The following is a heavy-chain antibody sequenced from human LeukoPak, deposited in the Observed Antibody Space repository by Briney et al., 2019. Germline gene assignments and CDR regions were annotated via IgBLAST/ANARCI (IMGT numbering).Heavy chain of an antibody. D-gene: IGHD3-10*01. CDR2: IYHSGST. CDR3: ARSDYHNSGSHTVFDAFDI. J-gene: IGHJ3*02. V-gene: IGHV4-4*02. CDR1: GGSISSSNW. Sequence: SETLSLTCAVSGGSISSSNWWSWVRQPPGKGLEWIGEIYHSGSTNYNPSLKSRVTISVDKSKNQFSLKLSFVTAADTAMYYCARSDYHNSGSHTVFDAFDIWGQGTRVTVSS.